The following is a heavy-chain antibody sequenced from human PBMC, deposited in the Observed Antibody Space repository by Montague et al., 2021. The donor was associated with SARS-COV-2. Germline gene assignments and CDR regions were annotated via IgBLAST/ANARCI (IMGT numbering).Heavy chain of an antibody. CDR1: GGSISSSSYY. D-gene: IGHD2-15*01. CDR2: IYYSGST. V-gene: IGHV4-39*01. CDR3: ARQVPIVVVVAATRGWFDP. J-gene: IGHJ5*02. Sequence: SETLSLTCTVSGGSISSSSYYWGWIRQPPGMGLEWIGSIYYSGSTYYTPSLKSRVTISVDTSKNQFSLKLTSVTAADTAVYYCARQVPIVVVVAATRGWFDPWGQGTRVTVSS.